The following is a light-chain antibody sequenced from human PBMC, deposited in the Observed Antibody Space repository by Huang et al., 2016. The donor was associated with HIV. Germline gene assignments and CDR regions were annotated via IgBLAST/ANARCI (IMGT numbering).Light chain of an antibody. CDR3: MQSLQTPPT. CDR1: ESLLYTNGFRY. J-gene: IGKJ1*01. V-gene: IGKV2-28*01. CDR2: LGS. Sequence: DIVMSQSPLSLTVTPGEPASISCKSNESLLYTNGFRYLNWYLQKPGLSPHLLIYLGSNRASGVPDRFSGSGTGIEFTLTISRVEAYDVGVYYCMQSLQTPPTFGQGTKVEI.